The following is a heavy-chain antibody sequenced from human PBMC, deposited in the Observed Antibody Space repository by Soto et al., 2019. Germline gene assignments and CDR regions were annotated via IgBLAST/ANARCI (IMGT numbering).Heavy chain of an antibody. CDR1: GGSISSYY. Sequence: SETLSLTCTVSGGSISSYYWSWIRQPPGKGLEWIGYIYYSGSTNYNPSLKSRVTISVDTSKNQFSLKLSSVTAADTAVYYCARATSSWYNFHYYYGMDVWGQGTTVTVSS. CDR2: IYYSGST. D-gene: IGHD6-13*01. CDR3: ARATSSWYNFHYYYGMDV. V-gene: IGHV4-59*01. J-gene: IGHJ6*02.